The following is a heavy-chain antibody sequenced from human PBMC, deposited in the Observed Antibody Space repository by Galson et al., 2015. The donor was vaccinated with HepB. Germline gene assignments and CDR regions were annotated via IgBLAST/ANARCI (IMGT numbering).Heavy chain of an antibody. CDR1: GFTFSSYG. D-gene: IGHD2-21*02. J-gene: IGHJ6*02. CDR3: AREGKGDQGVMDV. Sequence: SLRLSCAASGFTFSSYGMHWVRQAPGKGLEWVTIIWYDGNNKYYADSVKGRFTVSRDNSKNTLYLQMNSLRAEGTAVYYCAREGKGDQGVMDVWGQGTTVTVSS. CDR2: IWYDGNNK. V-gene: IGHV3-33*01.